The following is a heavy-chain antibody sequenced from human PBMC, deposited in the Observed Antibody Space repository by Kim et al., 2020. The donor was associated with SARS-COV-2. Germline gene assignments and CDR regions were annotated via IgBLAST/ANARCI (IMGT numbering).Heavy chain of an antibody. CDR2: IIPILGIA. V-gene: IGHV1-69*04. D-gene: IGHD4-17*01. CDR3: AREATNSYGGGPDY. CDR1: GGTFSSYA. Sequence: SVKVSCKASGGTFSSYAISWVRQAPGQGLEWMGRIIPILGIANYAQKFQGRVTITADKSTSTAYMELNSLRSEDTAVYYCAREATNSYGGGPDYWGQGTLVTVSS. J-gene: IGHJ4*02.